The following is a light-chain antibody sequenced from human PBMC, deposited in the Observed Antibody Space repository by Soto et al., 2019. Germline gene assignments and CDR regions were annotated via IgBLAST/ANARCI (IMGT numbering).Light chain of an antibody. CDR2: GAS. CDR1: QSVSSN. V-gene: IGKV3-15*01. J-gene: IGKJ5*01. Sequence: EIVRTQSPATLSVSPGERATLSCRASQSVSSNLAWYQQKPGQAPRLLIYGASTRATGIPARFSGSGSGTEFTLTISSLQSEDFEVYYCQQYNNWPLTFGQGTRLDIK. CDR3: QQYNNWPLT.